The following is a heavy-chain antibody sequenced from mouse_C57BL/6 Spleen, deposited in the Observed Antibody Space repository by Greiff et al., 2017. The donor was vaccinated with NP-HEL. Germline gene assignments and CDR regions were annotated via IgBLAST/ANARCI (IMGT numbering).Heavy chain of an antibody. D-gene: IGHD4-1*01. CDR2: IDPETGGT. Sequence: VKLMESGAELVRPGASVTLSCKASGYTFTDYEMHWVKQTPVHGLEWIGAIDPETGGTAYNQKFKGKARLTADESSSTAYMELRSLTSEDSAVYYCTRRAWGYYFDYWGQGTTLTVSS. V-gene: IGHV1-15*01. J-gene: IGHJ2*01. CDR3: TRRAWGYYFDY. CDR1: GYTFTDYE.